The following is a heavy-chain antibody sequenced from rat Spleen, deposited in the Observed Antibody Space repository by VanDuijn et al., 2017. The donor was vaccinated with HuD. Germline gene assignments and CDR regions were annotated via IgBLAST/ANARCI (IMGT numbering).Heavy chain of an antibody. Sequence: QVQLKESGPGLVQPSQTLSLTCTVSGFSLSSYHVSWIRQPPGKSLVWMGTIWTGGNTNYYSAVQSRLTISRDTSKGQVFLKMNSLQPEDTVTYYCARHRRSSYIHEYFDYWGQGVMVTVSS. CDR1: GFSLSSYH. V-gene: IGHV2-13*01. D-gene: IGHD1-2*01. J-gene: IGHJ2*01. CDR3: ARHRRSSYIHEYFDY. CDR2: IWTGGNT.